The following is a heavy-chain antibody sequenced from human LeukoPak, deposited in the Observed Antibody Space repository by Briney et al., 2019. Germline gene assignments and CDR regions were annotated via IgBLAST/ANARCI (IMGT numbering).Heavy chain of an antibody. D-gene: IGHD3-10*01. V-gene: IGHV4-39*07. CDR2: IYYSGST. J-gene: IGHJ5*02. Sequence: SETLFLTCTVSGGSIRSSSYYWGWIRQPPGKGLEWIGSIYYSGSTYYNPSLKSRVTISVDTSKNQFSLKLSSVTAADTAVYYCATSIRVRDSIGEYNWFDPWGQGTLVTVSS. CDR3: ATSIRVRDSIGEYNWFDP. CDR1: GGSIRSSSYY.